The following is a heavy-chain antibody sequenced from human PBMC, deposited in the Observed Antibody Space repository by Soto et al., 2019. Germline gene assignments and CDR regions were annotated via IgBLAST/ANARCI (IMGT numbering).Heavy chain of an antibody. J-gene: IGHJ6*02. V-gene: IGHV1-69*13. D-gene: IGHD2-2*01. CDR2: IIPIFGTA. Sequence: ASVKVSCKASGGTFSSYAISWVRQAPGQGLEWMGGIIPIFGTANYAQKFQGRVTITADESTSTAYMELSSLRSEDTAVYYCASPSFAEEGDIVVVPAPKDYYGMDVWGQGTTVTVSS. CDR3: ASPSFAEEGDIVVVPAPKDYYGMDV. CDR1: GGTFSSYA.